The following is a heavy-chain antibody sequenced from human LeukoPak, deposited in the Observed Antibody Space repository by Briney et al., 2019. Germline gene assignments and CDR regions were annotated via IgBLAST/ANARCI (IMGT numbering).Heavy chain of an antibody. CDR2: FDPEDGET. CDR3: ATGEYSSGWYYFDY. V-gene: IGHV1-24*01. Sequence: ASVKVSCKVSGYTLTELSTHWVRQAPGKGLEWMGGFDPEDGETIYAQKFQGRVTMTEDTSTDTAYMELSSLRSEDTAVYYCATGEYSSGWYYFDYWGQGTLVTVSS. CDR1: GYTLTELS. D-gene: IGHD6-19*01. J-gene: IGHJ4*02.